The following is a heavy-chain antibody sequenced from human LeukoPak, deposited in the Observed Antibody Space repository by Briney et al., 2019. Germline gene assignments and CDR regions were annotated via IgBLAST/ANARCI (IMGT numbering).Heavy chain of an antibody. D-gene: IGHD2-8*02. CDR2: IYTSGST. CDR3: ARGGVGGTAASYYYYYGMDV. V-gene: IGHV4-4*09. J-gene: IGHJ6*02. Sequence: SETLSLTCTVSGGSISSYHWSWIRQPPGKGLEWIGYIYTSGSTNYNPSLKSRVTISVDTSKNQFSLKLSSVTAADTAVYYCARGGVGGTAASYYYYYGMDVWGQGTTVTVSS. CDR1: GGSISSYH.